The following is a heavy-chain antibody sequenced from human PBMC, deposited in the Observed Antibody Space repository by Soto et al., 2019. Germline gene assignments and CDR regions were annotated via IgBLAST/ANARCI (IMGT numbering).Heavy chain of an antibody. CDR1: GGTFSSYT. Sequence: QVQLVQSGAEVKKPGSSVKVSCKASGGTFSSYTISWVRQAPGQGLEWMGRIIPILGIANYAQKFQGRVTITADKSTSTAYMELRRLRSEDTAVYYCARDRDIVVVVAATGAGGKNWFDPWGQGTLVTVSS. V-gene: IGHV1-69*08. J-gene: IGHJ5*02. CDR2: IIPILGIA. CDR3: ARDRDIVVVVAATGAGGKNWFDP. D-gene: IGHD2-15*01.